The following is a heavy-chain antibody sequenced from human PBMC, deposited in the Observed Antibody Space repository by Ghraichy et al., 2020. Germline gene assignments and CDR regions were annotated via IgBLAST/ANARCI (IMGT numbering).Heavy chain of an antibody. Sequence: GGSLRLSCAASGFTFSSYWMSWVRQAPGKGLEWVANIKQDGSEKYYVDSVKGRFTISRDNAKNSLYLQMNSLRAEDTAVYYCARDHTLYYYDSSGRTGYFDLWGRGTLVTVSS. J-gene: IGHJ2*01. D-gene: IGHD3-22*01. CDR2: IKQDGSEK. V-gene: IGHV3-7*03. CDR1: GFTFSSYW. CDR3: ARDHTLYYYDSSGRTGYFDL.